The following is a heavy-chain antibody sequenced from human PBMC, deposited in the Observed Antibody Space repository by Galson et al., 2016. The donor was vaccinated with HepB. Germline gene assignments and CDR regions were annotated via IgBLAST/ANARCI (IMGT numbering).Heavy chain of an antibody. Sequence: SVKVSCKASGDTFNTYIITWVRQAPGHGLEWMGGIIPIFGTVSSAQRFQGRVTITADKSTSTAYMELRSLRSDDTAVYYCAREYSTSWYVDYWGQGTLVTVSS. D-gene: IGHD6-13*01. CDR1: GDTFNTYI. V-gene: IGHV1-69*06. CDR2: IIPIFGTV. CDR3: AREYSTSWYVDY. J-gene: IGHJ4*02.